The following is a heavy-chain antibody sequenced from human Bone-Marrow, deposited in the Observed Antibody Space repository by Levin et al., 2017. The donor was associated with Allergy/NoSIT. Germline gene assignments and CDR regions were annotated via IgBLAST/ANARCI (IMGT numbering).Heavy chain of an antibody. J-gene: IGHJ5*02. CDR1: GFTFSNAW. CDR3: TTDGIGYCSSTSCYQVDWFDP. Sequence: SGESLKISCAASGFTFSNAWMSWVRKAPGKGLEWVGRIKSKTDGGTTDYAAPVKGRFTISRDDSKNTLYLQMNSLKTEDTAVYYCTTDGIGYCSSTSCYQVDWFDPWGQGTLVTVSS. CDR2: IKSKTDGGTT. V-gene: IGHV3-15*01. D-gene: IGHD2-2*01.